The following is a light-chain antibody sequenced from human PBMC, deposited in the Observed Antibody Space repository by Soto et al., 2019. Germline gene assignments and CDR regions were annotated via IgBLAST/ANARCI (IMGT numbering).Light chain of an antibody. CDR3: LQDYNYPLT. CDR2: AAS. V-gene: IGKV1-6*01. Sequence: TQMTQSPSSLSASVADRVTITCRASQNIFDFLNWYQQKPGKAPKLLIYAASTLQSGVPSRFSGSGSGTDFTLTISSLQPEDFATYYCLQDYNYPLTFGGGTKVDIK. J-gene: IGKJ4*01. CDR1: QNIFDF.